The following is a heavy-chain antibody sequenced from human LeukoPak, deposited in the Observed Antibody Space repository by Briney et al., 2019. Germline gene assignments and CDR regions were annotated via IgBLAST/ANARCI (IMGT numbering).Heavy chain of an antibody. Sequence: SETLSLTCTVSGGSINSYYWSWIRQPAGKGLEWIGRIYSSGATNYNPSLKSRVTMSVDTSKNQFSLQLSSVTAADTAVYYCARYDSRGDYYFDYWGQGTLVTVSS. V-gene: IGHV4-4*07. J-gene: IGHJ4*02. CDR3: ARYDSRGDYYFDY. D-gene: IGHD3-22*01. CDR2: IYSSGAT. CDR1: GGSINSYY.